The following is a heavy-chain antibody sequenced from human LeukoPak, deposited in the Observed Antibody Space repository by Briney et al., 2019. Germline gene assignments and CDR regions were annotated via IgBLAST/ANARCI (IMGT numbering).Heavy chain of an antibody. V-gene: IGHV1-2*02. CDR3: ARADPVGY. J-gene: IGHJ4*02. CDR1: GDTFTGSF. CDR2: INSNTGGT. Sequence: GASVKVSCKASGDTFTGSFMHGVRQAPGQGLEWMGWINSNTGGTKFAQKFQGRVTMTRDTSISTAYMELSSLRSDDTAVYYCARADPVGYWGQGTQVTVSS.